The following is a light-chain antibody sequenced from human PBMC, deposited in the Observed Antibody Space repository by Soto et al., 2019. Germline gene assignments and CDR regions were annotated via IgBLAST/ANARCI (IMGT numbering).Light chain of an antibody. CDR3: QQYNDWPPRHT. J-gene: IGKJ2*01. CDR1: QSVSSN. Sequence: EIVMTQSPATLSVSPGERATLSCRASQSVSSNLAWYQQKPGQAPRLLIYDASTRATGIPARFSGSGSGTEFALTISSLQSEDFAVYYCQQYNDWPPRHTFGQGTTLEIK. CDR2: DAS. V-gene: IGKV3-15*01.